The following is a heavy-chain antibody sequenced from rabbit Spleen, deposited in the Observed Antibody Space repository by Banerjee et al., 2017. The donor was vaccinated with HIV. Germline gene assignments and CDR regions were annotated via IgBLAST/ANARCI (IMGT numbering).Heavy chain of an antibody. CDR2: IEGGSSAFS. D-gene: IGHD1-1*01. Sequence: QSLEESGGDLVQPEGSLTLTCKASGFSFSDRDVMCWVRQAPGKGLEWIACIEGGSSAFSYFASWAKGRFTISKTSSTTVTLQMTSLTAADTATYFCARDLVAVIGWNFNLWGPGTLVTVS. CDR3: ARDLVAVIGWNFNL. CDR1: GFSFSDRDV. V-gene: IGHV1S40*01. J-gene: IGHJ4*01.